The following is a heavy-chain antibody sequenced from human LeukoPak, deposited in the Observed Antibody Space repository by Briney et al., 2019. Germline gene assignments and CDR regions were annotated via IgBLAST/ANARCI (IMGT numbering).Heavy chain of an antibody. CDR2: INHSGST. CDR1: GGSFSGYY. CDR3: ARPIVVVPLRAFDI. Sequence: SETLSLTCAVYGGSFSGYYWSWIRQPPGKGLEWIGEINHSGSTNYNPSLKSRVTISVDTSKNQFSLKLTSVTAADTAVYYCARPIVVVPLRAFDIWGQGTMVTVSS. D-gene: IGHD2-21*01. V-gene: IGHV4-34*01. J-gene: IGHJ3*02.